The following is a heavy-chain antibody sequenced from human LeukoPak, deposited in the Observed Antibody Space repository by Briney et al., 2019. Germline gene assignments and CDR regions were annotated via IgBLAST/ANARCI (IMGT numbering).Heavy chain of an antibody. V-gene: IGHV3-11*01. CDR2: ISSSGSTI. J-gene: IGHJ4*02. CDR1: GFTFSHYY. D-gene: IGHD3-9*01. CDR3: ARDLSRIGYFGLGYFDY. Sequence: GGSLRLSCAACGFTFSHYYMSWIRQAPGKGLEGVSYISSSGSTIYCADSVKGRFTISRDNAKNSLYLQMNSLRGEDTAVYYCARDLSRIGYFGLGYFDYWGQGTLVTVSS.